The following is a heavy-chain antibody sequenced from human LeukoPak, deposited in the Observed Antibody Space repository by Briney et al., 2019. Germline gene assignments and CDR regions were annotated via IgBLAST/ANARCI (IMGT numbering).Heavy chain of an antibody. CDR1: GYTFTSYY. CDR3: ARAVPTRSQFDY. V-gene: IGHV1-18*04. Sequence: ASVKVSCKASGYTFTSYYMHWVRQAPGQGLEWMGWISAYNGNTNYAQKLQGRVTMTTDTSTSTAYMELRSLRSDDTAVYYCARAVPTRSQFDYWGQGTLVTVSS. J-gene: IGHJ4*02. CDR2: ISAYNGNT.